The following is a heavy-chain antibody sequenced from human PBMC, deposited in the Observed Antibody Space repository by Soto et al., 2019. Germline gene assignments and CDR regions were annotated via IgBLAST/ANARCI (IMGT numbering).Heavy chain of an antibody. D-gene: IGHD3-16*02. V-gene: IGHV4-31*11. CDR2: ISYSGST. CDR1: GASISSDAYY. CDR3: ARYRFSDTWSKFDY. Sequence: SETLSLTCAVSGASISSDAYYWSWIRQHPGKGLEWIGYISYSGSTYYNPSLKSRVTISVDTSKNQFSLKLTSVTAADTAVYYCARYRFSDTWSKFDYWGQGTLVTVPS. J-gene: IGHJ4*02.